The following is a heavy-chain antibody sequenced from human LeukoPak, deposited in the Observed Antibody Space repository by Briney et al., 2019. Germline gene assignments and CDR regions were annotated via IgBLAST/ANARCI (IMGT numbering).Heavy chain of an antibody. CDR3: ARNEGSY. CDR2: ISNSGSLK. CDR1: GFTFSDRY. J-gene: IGHJ4*02. Sequence: GGSLRLSCAASGFTFSDRYMSWFRQAPGKGLEWVSYISNSGSLKYYADSVKGRFTISRDNAKNSLYLQMNSLRAEETAVYYCARNEGSYWGQGTLVTVSS. V-gene: IGHV3-11*01. D-gene: IGHD3-10*01.